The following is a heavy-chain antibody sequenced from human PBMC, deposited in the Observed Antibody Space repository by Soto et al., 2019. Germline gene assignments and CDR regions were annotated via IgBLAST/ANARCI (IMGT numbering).Heavy chain of an antibody. Sequence: SETLSLTCTVSGDSISSGDYYWSWIRQPPGKGLEWIGYIYYSGSTYYNPSLKSRVTISVDTSKNQFSLKLSSVTAADTAVYYCARDLDCSGGSCYYYYGMDVWGQGTTVTVSS. CDR1: GDSISSGDYY. CDR3: ARDLDCSGGSCYYYYGMDV. CDR2: IYYSGST. V-gene: IGHV4-30-4*01. J-gene: IGHJ6*02. D-gene: IGHD2-15*01.